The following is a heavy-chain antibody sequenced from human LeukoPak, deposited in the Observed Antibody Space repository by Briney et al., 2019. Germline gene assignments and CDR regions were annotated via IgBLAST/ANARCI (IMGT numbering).Heavy chain of an antibody. CDR1: GGSISSYY. J-gene: IGHJ4*02. V-gene: IGHV4-59*01. D-gene: IGHD3-22*01. CDR3: ARDLRYDSSGWAYDY. CDR2: IYYSGST. Sequence: SETLSLTCTVSGGSISSYYWSWIRQPPGKGLEWIGYIYYSGSTNYNPSLKSRVTISVDTSKNQFSLKLSSVSAADTAVYYCARDLRYDSSGWAYDYWGQGTLVTVSS.